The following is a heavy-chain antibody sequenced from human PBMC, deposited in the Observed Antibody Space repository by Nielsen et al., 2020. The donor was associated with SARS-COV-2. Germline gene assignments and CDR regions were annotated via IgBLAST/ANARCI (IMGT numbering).Heavy chain of an antibody. V-gene: IGHV4-39*01. Sequence: RQAPGKGLEWIGSIYYSGSSFYNPSLKNRVTIFVDTSKNQFSLKLSSVTAADTAVYYCAKRGGDYYIHYFDYWGQGTLVTVSS. CDR3: AKRGGDYYIHYFDY. J-gene: IGHJ4*02. CDR2: IYYSGSS. D-gene: IGHD3-10*01.